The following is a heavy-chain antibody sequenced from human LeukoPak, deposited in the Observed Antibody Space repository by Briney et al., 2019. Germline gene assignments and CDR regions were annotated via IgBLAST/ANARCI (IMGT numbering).Heavy chain of an antibody. J-gene: IGHJ3*02. V-gene: IGHV4-34*01. CDR3: ARGTRTYYYDSSGYYYNAFDI. CDR1: GGSFCGYY. D-gene: IGHD3-22*01. Sequence: PSETLSLTCAVYGGSFCGYYWSWIRQPPGKGLEWIGEINHSGSTNYNPSLKSRVTISVDTSKNQFSLKLSSVTAADTAVYYCARGTRTYYYDSSGYYYNAFDIWGQGTMVTVSS. CDR2: INHSGST.